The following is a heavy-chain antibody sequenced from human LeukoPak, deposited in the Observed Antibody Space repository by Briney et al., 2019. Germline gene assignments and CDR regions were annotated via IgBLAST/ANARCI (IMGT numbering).Heavy chain of an antibody. CDR3: ATQNTNYYDSSGYPFDI. D-gene: IGHD3-22*01. CDR2: IFPGDSDT. J-gene: IGHJ3*02. CDR1: GYRFTNYW. V-gene: IGHV5-51*01. Sequence: GESLKISCKGSGYRFTNYWIGWVRRVPGKGLEWMGFIFPGDSDTRYRPSFQGQVTISADKSISTAYLQWSSLKASDTAMYYCATQNTNYYDSSGYPFDIWGQGTMVTVSS.